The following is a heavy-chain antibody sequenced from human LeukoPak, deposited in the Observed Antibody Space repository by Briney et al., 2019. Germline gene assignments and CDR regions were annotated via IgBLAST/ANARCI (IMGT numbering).Heavy chain of an antibody. J-gene: IGHJ4*02. D-gene: IGHD1-26*01. Sequence: GGSLRLSCAASGFTFSSYWMNWVRQAPGKGLEWVSSISSSSSYIYYADSVKGRFTISRDNAKNSLYLQMNSLRAEDTAVYYCAREDGIVGASDYWGQGTLVTVSS. CDR2: ISSSSSYI. V-gene: IGHV3-21*01. CDR3: AREDGIVGASDY. CDR1: GFTFSSYW.